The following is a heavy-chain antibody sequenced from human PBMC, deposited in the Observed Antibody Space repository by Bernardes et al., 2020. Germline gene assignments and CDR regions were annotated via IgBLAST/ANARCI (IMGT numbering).Heavy chain of an antibody. CDR2: INSDGSST. CDR3: ASGTYDFWSGLYGMDV. Sequence: GSLRLSCAASGFTFSSYWMHWVRQAPGQGLVWVSRINSDGSSTSYADSVKGRFTISRDNAKNTLYLQMNSLRAEDTAVYYCASGTYDFWSGLYGMDVWGQGTTVTGS. CDR1: GFTFSSYW. V-gene: IGHV3-74*01. D-gene: IGHD3-3*01. J-gene: IGHJ6*02.